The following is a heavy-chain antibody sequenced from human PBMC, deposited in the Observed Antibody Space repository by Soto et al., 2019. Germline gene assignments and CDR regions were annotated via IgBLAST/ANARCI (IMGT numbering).Heavy chain of an antibody. D-gene: IGHD5-18*01. CDR2: INHSGST. V-gene: IGHV4-34*01. Sequence: SETLSLTCAVYGGSFSGYYWSWIRQPPGKGLEWIGEINHSGSTNYNPSLKSRVTISVDTSKNQFSLKLSSVTAADTAVYYCATQPDTAMVREGPWGHGTLVTVSS. J-gene: IGHJ5*02. CDR3: ATQPDTAMVREGP. CDR1: GGSFSGYY.